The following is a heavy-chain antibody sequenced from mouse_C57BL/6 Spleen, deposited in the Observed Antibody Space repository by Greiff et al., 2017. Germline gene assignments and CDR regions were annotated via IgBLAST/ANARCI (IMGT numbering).Heavy chain of an antibody. Sequence: QVQLQQPVAELVLPGASVKLSCKASGYTFTSYWMHWVKQRPGQGLEWIGEIDPSDSYTNYNQKFKGKSTLTVDKSSSTAYMQLSSLTSEESAVYYCARAGYGNYGAMDYWGQGTSVSVSS. CDR2: IDPSDSYT. CDR1: GYTFTSYW. D-gene: IGHD2-10*02. V-gene: IGHV1-69*01. CDR3: ARAGYGNYGAMDY. J-gene: IGHJ4*01.